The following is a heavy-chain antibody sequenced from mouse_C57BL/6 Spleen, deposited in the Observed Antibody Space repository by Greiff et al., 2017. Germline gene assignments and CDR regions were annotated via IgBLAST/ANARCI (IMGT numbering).Heavy chain of an antibody. D-gene: IGHD4-1*01. J-gene: IGHJ1*03. CDR2: INPSTGGT. CDR1: GYSFTGYY. Sequence: EVQLQQSGPELVKPGASVKISCKASGYSFTGYYMNWVKQSPEKSLEWIGEINPSTGGTTYNQKFKAKATLTVDKSSSTAYMQLKSLTSEDSAVYYCAREGLGRYFDVWGTGTTVTVSS. V-gene: IGHV1-42*01. CDR3: AREGLGRYFDV.